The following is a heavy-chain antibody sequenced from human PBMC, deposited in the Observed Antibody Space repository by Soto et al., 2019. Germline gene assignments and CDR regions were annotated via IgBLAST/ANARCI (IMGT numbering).Heavy chain of an antibody. CDR3: TRDGTITFGGVLVPNWFDP. Sequence: VGTMRLSCAVSGLPFLPAWMSWVRRAPGKGLEWVGRIKSKTAGGTTDYAAPAKGRFTISRDDSKNTLYRQMNSLKTEDTTVYYCTRDGTITFGGVLVPNWFDPWGQGTLVTVSS. CDR1: GLPFLPAW. V-gene: IGHV3-15*07. J-gene: IGHJ5*01. D-gene: IGHD3-16*01. CDR2: IKSKTAGGTT.